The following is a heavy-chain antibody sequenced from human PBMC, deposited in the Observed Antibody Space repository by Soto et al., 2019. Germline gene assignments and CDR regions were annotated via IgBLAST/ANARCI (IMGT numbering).Heavy chain of an antibody. CDR1: GFTFSNTW. CDR2: VQSKADGETG. CDR3: ARSLFIAATDTEPFDS. V-gene: IGHV3-15*01. J-gene: IGHJ4*02. Sequence: EVQLVESGGGLVKPGGSLRLSCAASGFTFSNTWMNWVRQAPGKGLEWVGRVQSKADGETGEYAAPVKGRFTISRDNSRNTLYLHMNSLRAEDTAVHYCARSLFIAATDTEPFDSWGQGALVTVSS. D-gene: IGHD6-13*01.